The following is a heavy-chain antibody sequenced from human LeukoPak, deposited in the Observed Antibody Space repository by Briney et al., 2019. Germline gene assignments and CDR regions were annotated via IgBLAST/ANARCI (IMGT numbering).Heavy chain of an antibody. V-gene: IGHV3-33*01. CDR1: GFTFSSYA. D-gene: IGHD2/OR15-2a*01. J-gene: IGHJ4*02. CDR3: ARGRAGAARSTNFDY. Sequence: GGSLRLSCAASGFTFSSYAMHWVRQAPGKGLEWVAVIWYDGSNKYYADSVRGRFTISRDNSKNTLYLQMNSLRAEDTAVYYCARGRAGAARSTNFDYWGQGTLVTVSS. CDR2: IWYDGSNK.